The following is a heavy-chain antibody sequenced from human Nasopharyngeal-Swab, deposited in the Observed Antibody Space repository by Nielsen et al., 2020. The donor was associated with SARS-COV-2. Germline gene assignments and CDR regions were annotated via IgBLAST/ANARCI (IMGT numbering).Heavy chain of an antibody. V-gene: IGHV2-5*01. D-gene: IGHD3-22*01. CDR2: IYWNDDK. Sequence: SGPTLVKPPQTLTLTCTFSGFPLSTSAVGVGWIRQPPGKALEWLALIYWNDDKRYSPSLKSRLTITKDTSKNQVVLTMTNMDPVDTATYYCAHRGGYYDSSGYYYWGQGTLVTVSS. J-gene: IGHJ4*02. CDR3: AHRGGYYDSSGYYY. CDR1: GFPLSTSAVG.